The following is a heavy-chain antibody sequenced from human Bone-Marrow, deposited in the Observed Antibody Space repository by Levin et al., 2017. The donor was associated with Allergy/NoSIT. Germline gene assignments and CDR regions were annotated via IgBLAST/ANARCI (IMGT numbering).Heavy chain of an antibody. CDR2: IRNKPSGYTT. D-gene: IGHD3/OR15-3a*01. V-gene: IGHV3-72*01. CDR1: GFPLSDHN. J-gene: IGHJ2*01. CDR3: ARVRAYDFSGHYYFDF. Sequence: GESLKISCAASGFPLSDHNMDWVRQAPGKGLEWIGRIRNKPSGYTTAYAASMEGRFILSRDDSKDSLYLQMKSLKTEDTAVHYCARVRAYDFSGHYYFDFWGRGTLVTVSS.